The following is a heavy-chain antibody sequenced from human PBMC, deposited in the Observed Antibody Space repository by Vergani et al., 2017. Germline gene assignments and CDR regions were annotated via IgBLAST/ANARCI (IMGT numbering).Heavy chain of an antibody. V-gene: IGHV3-23*01. CDR2: ISGGGGST. CDR3: AKDPYYDSLTAENWFDP. D-gene: IGHD3-9*01. Sequence: EVQLLESGGGLVQPGGSLRLSCAASGFTFSSYAMSWVRQAPGKGLEWVSAISGGGGSTYYADSVKGRFTISRDNSKNTLYLQMHSLRADDTAVYYCAKDPYYDSLTAENWFDPWGQGTLVTVSS. J-gene: IGHJ5*02. CDR1: GFTFSSYA.